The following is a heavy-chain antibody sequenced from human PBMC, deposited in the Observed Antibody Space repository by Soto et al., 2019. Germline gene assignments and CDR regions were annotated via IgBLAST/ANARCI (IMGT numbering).Heavy chain of an antibody. V-gene: IGHV3-30*18. CDR3: AKDQAWELQPAYYYYAAMDV. CDR2: ISYDATNT. D-gene: IGHD1-26*01. Sequence: QVQLVESGGGVVQPGRSLRLSCAASGFTFSSCGMHWVRQAPGKGLEWVAVISYDATNTNYGDPVKGRFTISRDNSKNTLYLQMNSLRPEDTAVYYCAKDQAWELQPAYYYYAAMDVWGHGTTVIVSS. J-gene: IGHJ6*02. CDR1: GFTFSSCG.